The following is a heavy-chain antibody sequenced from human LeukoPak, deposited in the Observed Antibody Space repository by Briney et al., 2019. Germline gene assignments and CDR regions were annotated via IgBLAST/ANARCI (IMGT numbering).Heavy chain of an antibody. CDR2: INQSGKS. Sequence: SETLSLTCTVSGGSISSSPYYWGWIRQPPGKGLEWIGEINQSGKSNYHPTLKSRVTMSVDTSNKQVSLEVRSVTAADTAMYYCARGPRVVFITHSLRQIDNWFDPWGQGTQVTVSS. D-gene: IGHD2-21*01. CDR1: GGSISSSPYY. V-gene: IGHV4-39*07. CDR3: ARGPRVVFITHSLRQIDNWFDP. J-gene: IGHJ5*02.